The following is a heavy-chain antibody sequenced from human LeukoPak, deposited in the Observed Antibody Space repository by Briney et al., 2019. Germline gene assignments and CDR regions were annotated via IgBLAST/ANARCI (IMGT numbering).Heavy chain of an antibody. CDR2: IRYGGTKK. CDR1: GFTFSSYG. J-gene: IGHJ5*01. CDR3: AAAGLGVAHWIDS. V-gene: IGHV3-30*02. Sequence: GGSLRLSCAASGFTFSSYGMHWVRQAPGKGLEWVAFIRYGGTKKYYTDSVEGRFTISRDNSKNTLYLQMNSLRAEDTAIYYCAAAGLGVAHWIDSWGQGTLVTVSS. D-gene: IGHD2-15*01.